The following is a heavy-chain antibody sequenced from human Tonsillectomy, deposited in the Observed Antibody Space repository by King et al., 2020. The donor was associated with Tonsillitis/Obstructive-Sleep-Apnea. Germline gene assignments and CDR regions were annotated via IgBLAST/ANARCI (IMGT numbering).Heavy chain of an antibody. Sequence: VQLVESGGGLVKPGGSLRLSCAASGFTFSSYSMNWVRQAPGKGLEWVSSISSSSSYIYYADSVKGRFTISRDNAKNSLYLQMNSLRAEDTAVYYCAXRXXXSGXXSDAFXIWGXGTMVTVSS. J-gene: IGHJ3*02. V-gene: IGHV3-21*01. CDR3: AXRXXXSGXXSDAFXI. CDR2: ISSSSSYI. D-gene: IGHD3-10*01. CDR1: GFTFSSYS.